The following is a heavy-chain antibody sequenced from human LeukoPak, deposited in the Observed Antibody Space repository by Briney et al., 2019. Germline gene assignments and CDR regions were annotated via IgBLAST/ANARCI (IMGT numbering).Heavy chain of an antibody. Sequence: PGGSLRLSCAASGFTFSSYSMNWVRQAPGKGLEWVSYIDSSSGTIYYADSVKGRFTISRDSAKNSLYLQMNSLRAEDTAVYYCARELNYYGSGSYYAFDYWGQGTLVTVSS. D-gene: IGHD3-10*01. V-gene: IGHV3-48*01. CDR2: IDSSSGTI. CDR1: GFTFSSYS. CDR3: ARELNYYGSGSYYAFDY. J-gene: IGHJ4*02.